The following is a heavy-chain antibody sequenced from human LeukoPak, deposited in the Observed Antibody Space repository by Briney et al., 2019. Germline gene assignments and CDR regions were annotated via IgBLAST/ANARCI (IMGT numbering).Heavy chain of an antibody. CDR3: AKHRATVMTPFDN. CDR2: LSVSGAGT. V-gene: IGHV3-23*01. Sequence: GGSLRLSCAASGFTFSSYAMSWVRQAPGRGLEWLSDLSVSGAGTYYTDSVKGRFTISRDNSKNTLYLQMNSLRAEDTAVYYCAKHRATVMTPFDNWGQGTLVTVPS. CDR1: GFTFSSYA. D-gene: IGHD4-17*01. J-gene: IGHJ4*02.